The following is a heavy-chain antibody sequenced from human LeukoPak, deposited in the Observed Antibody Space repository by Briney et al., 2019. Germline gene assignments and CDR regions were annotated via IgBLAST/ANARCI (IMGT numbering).Heavy chain of an antibody. CDR3: AREQQLLFYFDY. CDR1: GGSISSSGYS. V-gene: IGHV4-39*01. J-gene: IGHJ4*02. D-gene: IGHD6-13*01. CDR2: MYYGGST. Sequence: SETLSLTCTVSGGSISSSGYSWGWIRQPPGMVLEWIGSMYYGGSTYYNPSLKSRVTISEDTSKNQFSLKLNSVTAADTAVYYCAREQQLLFYFDYWGQGALVTVSS.